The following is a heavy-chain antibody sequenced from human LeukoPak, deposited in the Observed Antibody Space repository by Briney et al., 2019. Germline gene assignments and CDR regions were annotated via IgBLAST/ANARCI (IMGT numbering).Heavy chain of an antibody. D-gene: IGHD6-13*01. CDR3: ARDPAAGPLYYYYGMDV. J-gene: IGHJ6*02. Sequence: SETLSLTCTVSGGSISSYYWSWIRQPPGKGLEWIGYIYYSGSTNYNPSLKSRVTISVDTSKNQFSLKLSSVTAADTAVYYCARDPAAGPLYYYYGMDVWGQGTTVTVSS. V-gene: IGHV4-59*12. CDR1: GGSISSYY. CDR2: IYYSGST.